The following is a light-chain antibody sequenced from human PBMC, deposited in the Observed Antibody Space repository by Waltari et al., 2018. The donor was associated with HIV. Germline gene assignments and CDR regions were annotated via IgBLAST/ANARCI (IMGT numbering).Light chain of an antibody. V-gene: IGLV2-14*01. CDR2: EVS. J-gene: IGLJ2*01. Sequence: QSVLTQPGSVSASPGQSITITCTGTSRDIGGYNYVSWYQQYPGTVPKLVISEVSDRPSGVSSRFKGPKSGNTASLTISGLHSDDEAVYYCASYTTSHTVIFGGGTQLTVL. CDR3: ASYTTSHTVI. CDR1: SRDIGGYNY.